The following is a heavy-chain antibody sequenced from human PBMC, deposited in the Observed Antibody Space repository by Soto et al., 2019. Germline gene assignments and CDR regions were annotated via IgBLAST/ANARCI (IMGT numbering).Heavy chain of an antibody. D-gene: IGHD6-13*01. CDR2: IIPILGIA. CDR1: GGTFSSYT. J-gene: IGHJ5*02. Sequence: QVQLVQSGAEVKKPGSSVKVSCKASGGTFSSYTISWVRQAPGQGLEWMGRIIPILGIANYAQKFQGRVTITADKPTRIAYRELSSLRSEETAMYCCARESGWGGRIAAAGTSWFDPWGQGTLVTVSS. CDR3: ARESGWGGRIAAAGTSWFDP. V-gene: IGHV1-69*08.